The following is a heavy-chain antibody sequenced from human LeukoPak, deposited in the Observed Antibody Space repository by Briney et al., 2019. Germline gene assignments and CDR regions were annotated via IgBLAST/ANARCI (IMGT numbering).Heavy chain of an antibody. CDR3: ANLVGATPY. CDR2: ISSSGSSI. CDR1: GFTFSSHE. V-gene: IGHV3-48*03. J-gene: IGHJ4*02. Sequence: GGSLRLSCAASGFTFSSHEMDWVRQAPGKGLEWVSYISSSGSSIYYSDSVKGRSTISRDNAKNSLYLQMNSLRAEDTAVYYCANLVGATPYWGQGTLVTVSS. D-gene: IGHD1-26*01.